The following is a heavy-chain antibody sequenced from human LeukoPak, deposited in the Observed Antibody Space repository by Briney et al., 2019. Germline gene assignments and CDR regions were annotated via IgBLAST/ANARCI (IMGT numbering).Heavy chain of an antibody. V-gene: IGHV4-34*01. CDR2: INHSGST. Sequence: ETLSLTCAVYGGSFSGYYWSWIRQPPGKGLEWIGEINHSGSTNYNPSLKSRVTISVDTSKNQFSLKLSSVTAADTAVYYCARIAATDPVAFDIWGQGTMVTVSS. D-gene: IGHD6-13*01. CDR1: GGSFSGYY. J-gene: IGHJ3*02. CDR3: ARIAATDPVAFDI.